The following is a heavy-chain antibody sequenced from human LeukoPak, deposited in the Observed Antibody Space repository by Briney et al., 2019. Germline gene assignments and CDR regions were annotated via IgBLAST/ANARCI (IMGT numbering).Heavy chain of an antibody. J-gene: IGHJ4*02. Sequence: SETLSLTCTVPGDPISSYYWSSIRQPPGKGQEWIGYIYYSGTTNYNPSLKSRVTISVDTSKNQFSLMLSSVTAADAAVYYCARGVYIAAAQYGYWGQGTLVTVSS. CDR1: GDPISSYY. CDR3: ARGVYIAAAQYGY. V-gene: IGHV4-59*01. D-gene: IGHD6-13*01. CDR2: IYYSGTT.